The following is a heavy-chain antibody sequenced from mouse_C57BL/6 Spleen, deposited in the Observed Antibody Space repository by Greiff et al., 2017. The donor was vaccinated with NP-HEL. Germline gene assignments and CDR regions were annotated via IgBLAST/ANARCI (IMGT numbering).Heavy chain of an antibody. D-gene: IGHD3-2*02. V-gene: IGHV5-4*03. CDR1: GFTFSSYA. J-gene: IGHJ3*01. CDR3: ARPGQLRPDWFAY. CDR2: ISDGGSYS. Sequence: DVMLVESGGGLVKPGGSLKLSCAASGFTFSSYALSWVRQTPEKRLEWVATISDGGSYSYYPYNVNGRFTISRDKDKNNLYLQMGHMKSEDTAMCYCARPGQLRPDWFAYWGQGTLVTVSA.